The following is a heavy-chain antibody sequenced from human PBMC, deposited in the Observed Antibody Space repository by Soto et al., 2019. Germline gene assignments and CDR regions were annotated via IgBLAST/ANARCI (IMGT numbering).Heavy chain of an antibody. CDR2: VWYDGSNK. V-gene: IGHV3-33*01. CDR1: GFTFSTYG. D-gene: IGHD2-2*01. Sequence: GGSLRLSCAASGFTFSTYGMNWVRQAPGKGLEWVAVVWYDGSNKYYADSVKGRFTISRDNSKNTLYLQMNSLRAEDTAVYYCARGGDIVVVPAAVIDCWGQGTLVTVSS. J-gene: IGHJ4*02. CDR3: ARGGDIVVVPAAVIDC.